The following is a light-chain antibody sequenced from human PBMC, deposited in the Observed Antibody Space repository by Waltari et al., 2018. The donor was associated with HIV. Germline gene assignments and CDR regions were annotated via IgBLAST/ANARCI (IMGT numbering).Light chain of an antibody. Sequence: QSALTQEVSVSGTVGQKVTLSCPGNSNNVGTYDVGWYQQISHGAPKTVMFGDSLPSGIPDRFSGSKYGTTASLTISGLQPEDDADYYCSTWDYSLSAPLFGGGTKLTVL. CDR3: STWDYSLSAPL. CDR2: GDS. J-gene: IGLJ2*01. V-gene: IGLV1-36*01. CDR1: SNNVGTYD.